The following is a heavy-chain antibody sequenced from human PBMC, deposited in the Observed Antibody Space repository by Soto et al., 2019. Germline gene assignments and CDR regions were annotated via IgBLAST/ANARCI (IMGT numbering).Heavy chain of an antibody. Sequence: SETLSLTCAVYGGSFSGYYWSGIRQPPGKGLEWIGEINHSGSTNYNPSLKSRVTISVDTSKNQFSLKLSSVTAADTVVYYCARGVTMLREVIFHDWGTSPLVT. V-gene: IGHV4-34*01. J-gene: IGHJ4*02. CDR2: INHSGST. D-gene: IGHD3-10*01. CDR1: GGSFSGYY. CDR3: ARGVTMLREVIFHD.